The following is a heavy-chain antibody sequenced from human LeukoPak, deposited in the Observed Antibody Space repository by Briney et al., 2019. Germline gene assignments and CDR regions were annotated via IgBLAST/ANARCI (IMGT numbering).Heavy chain of an antibody. Sequence: SETLSLTCTVSGGSISSYYWSWIRQPPGKGLEWIGYIYYSGSTNYNPSLKSRVTISVDTSKNQFSLKLSSVTAADTAVYYCARSFWSYYYMDVWGKGTPVTVSS. CDR3: ARSFWSYYYMDV. D-gene: IGHD2-8*02. J-gene: IGHJ6*03. V-gene: IGHV4-59*01. CDR2: IYYSGST. CDR1: GGSISSYY.